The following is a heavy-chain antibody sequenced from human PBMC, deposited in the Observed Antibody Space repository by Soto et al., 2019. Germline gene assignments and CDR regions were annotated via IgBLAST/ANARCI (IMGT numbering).Heavy chain of an antibody. Sequence: QITLKESGPTLVRPPQTLTLTCTFSGFSLTSGVGVGWISQPPGNALEWRALIYWDDDKRYSPSLKNRLTITKDTSKNQVVLTMTNVGPVDTATYFCAHIDPEIVTVGGHGGFDYWGQGTLVTVSS. CDR3: AHIDPEIVTVGGHGGFDY. V-gene: IGHV2-5*02. J-gene: IGHJ4*02. CDR2: IYWDDDK. CDR1: GFSLTSGVG. D-gene: IGHD5-12*01.